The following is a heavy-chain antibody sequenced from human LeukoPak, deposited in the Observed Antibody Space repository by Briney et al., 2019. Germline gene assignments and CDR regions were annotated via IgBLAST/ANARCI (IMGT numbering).Heavy chain of an antibody. CDR1: GFTFSSYG. Sequence: GGSLRLSCAASGFTFSSYGMHWVRQAPGKGLEWVAVISYDGSNKYYADSVKGRFTISRDNSKNTLYLQMNSLRAEDTAVYYCAKAGPQSESWGQRTLVTVSS. CDR3: AKAGPQSES. D-gene: IGHD1-14*01. CDR2: ISYDGSNK. J-gene: IGHJ5*02. V-gene: IGHV3-30*18.